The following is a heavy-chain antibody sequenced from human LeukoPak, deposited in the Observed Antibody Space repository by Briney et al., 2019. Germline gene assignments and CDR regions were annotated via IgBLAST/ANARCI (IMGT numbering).Heavy chain of an antibody. Sequence: QPGRSLRLSCAASGFTFDDYAMLWVRQAPGKGLEWASGISWNSGSIGYADSVKGRFTISRDNAKNSLYLQMNSLRAEDTALYYCAKGEGYYYDSSGYSPIDYWGQGTLVTVSS. D-gene: IGHD3-22*01. CDR3: AKGEGYYYDSSGYSPIDY. CDR2: ISWNSGSI. J-gene: IGHJ4*02. CDR1: GFTFDDYA. V-gene: IGHV3-9*01.